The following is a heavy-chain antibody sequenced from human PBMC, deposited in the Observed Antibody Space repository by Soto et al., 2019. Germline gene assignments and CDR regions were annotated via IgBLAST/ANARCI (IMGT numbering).Heavy chain of an antibody. CDR2: TYYRSKWYN. Sequence: QVQLQQSGPVLVKPSQTLSLTCAISGDRVSSNSAAWNWIRPSPSRGLEWLGRTYYRSKWYNDYAVSVKSRITINPATSNYQFSLQLNSVTPEDTAVYYGTRAYCSGGSCWAWSGWFAPWGQGTLVTVSS. D-gene: IGHD2-15*01. CDR1: GDRVSSNSAA. V-gene: IGHV6-1*01. CDR3: TRAYCSGGSCWAWSGWFAP. J-gene: IGHJ5*02.